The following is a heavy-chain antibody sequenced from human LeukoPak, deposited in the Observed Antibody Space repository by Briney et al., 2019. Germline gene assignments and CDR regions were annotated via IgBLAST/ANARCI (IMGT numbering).Heavy chain of an antibody. D-gene: IGHD2-21*01. CDR2: IYYSGST. CDR1: GGSIFSYY. Sequence: PSETLSLTCTVSGGSIFSYYWSWIRQPPGKGLEWMGYIYYSGSTNYNPSLKSRVTISVDTSKNQFSLRVSSVTAADTAVYYCARHLNNCGDDCYIFDYWGQVTLVTVSS. V-gene: IGHV4-59*08. J-gene: IGHJ4*02. CDR3: ARHLNNCGDDCYIFDY.